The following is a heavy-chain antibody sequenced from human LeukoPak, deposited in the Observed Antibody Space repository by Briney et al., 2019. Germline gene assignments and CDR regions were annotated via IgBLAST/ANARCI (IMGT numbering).Heavy chain of an antibody. D-gene: IGHD3-9*01. CDR1: GYTLTELS. CDR3: ATSYYDILTGYRPLAY. V-gene: IGHV1-24*01. J-gene: IGHJ4*02. Sequence: ASVKVSCKVSGYTLTELSMHWVRQAPGKGLEWMGGFDPEHGETVYAQKFQGRLTMTEDTSTHTAYMELSSLRSEDTAVYYCATSYYDILTGYRPLAYWGQGTLVTVSS. CDR2: FDPEHGET.